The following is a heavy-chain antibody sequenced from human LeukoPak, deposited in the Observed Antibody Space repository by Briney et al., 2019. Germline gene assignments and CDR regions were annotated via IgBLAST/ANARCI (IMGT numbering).Heavy chain of an antibody. J-gene: IGHJ4*02. Sequence: SETLSLTCAVYGGSFSGYYWSWIRQPPGKGLEWIGEINHSGSTNYNPSLKSRVTISVDTSKNQFSLKLSSVTAADTAVYYCARASSGKGREFDYWGQGTLVTVSS. CDR3: ARASSGKGREFDY. V-gene: IGHV4-34*01. CDR2: INHSGST. CDR1: GGSFSGYY. D-gene: IGHD6-6*01.